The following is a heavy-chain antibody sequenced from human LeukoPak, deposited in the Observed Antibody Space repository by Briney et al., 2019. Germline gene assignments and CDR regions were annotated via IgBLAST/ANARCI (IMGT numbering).Heavy chain of an antibody. J-gene: IGHJ4*02. Sequence: GSLRLSCAASGFTFSSYAMSWVRQAPGKGLEWVSAISGSGGSTYYADSVKGRFTISRDNSKNTLYLQMKSLRAEDTAVYYCAREYNVRPIFDYWGQGTLVTVSS. D-gene: IGHD1-14*01. CDR3: AREYNVRPIFDY. CDR2: ISGSGGST. V-gene: IGHV3-23*01. CDR1: GFTFSSYA.